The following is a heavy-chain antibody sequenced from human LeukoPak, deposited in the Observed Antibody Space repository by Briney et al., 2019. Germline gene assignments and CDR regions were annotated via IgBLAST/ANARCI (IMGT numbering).Heavy chain of an antibody. CDR1: GYSISSGYY. V-gene: IGHV4-38-2*02. D-gene: IGHD5-12*01. CDR3: ARAIGSGYDYNSDYFDY. J-gene: IGHJ4*02. Sequence: SETLSLTCTVSGYSISSGYYWGWIRQPPGKGLEWIGEINHSGSTNYNPSLKGRVTISVDTSKNQFSLKLSSVTAADTAVYYCARAIGSGYDYNSDYFDYWGQGTLVTVSS. CDR2: INHSGST.